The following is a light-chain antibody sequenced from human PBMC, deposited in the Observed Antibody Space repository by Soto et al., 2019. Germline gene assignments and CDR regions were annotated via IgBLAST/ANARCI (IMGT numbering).Light chain of an antibody. V-gene: IGKV1-8*01. CDR2: AAS. Sequence: AIRMTQSPSSFSASTGDRVTITCRASQGISSYLAWYQQKPGKAPKLLIYAASTLQSGVPSRFSGSGSGTDFTLTISCLQSEDFATYYCQHYYSYPRTFGQGNKVEIK. J-gene: IGKJ1*01. CDR1: QGISSY. CDR3: QHYYSYPRT.